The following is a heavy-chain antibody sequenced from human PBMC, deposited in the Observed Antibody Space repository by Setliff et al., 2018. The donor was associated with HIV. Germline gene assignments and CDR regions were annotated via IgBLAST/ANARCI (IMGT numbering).Heavy chain of an antibody. J-gene: IGHJ6*03. CDR3: ARDGYYNFWSGYGYYYYYMDV. D-gene: IGHD3-3*01. Sequence: ASVKVSCKASGYTFTSYYMHWVRQAPGQGLEWMGIINPSGGSTTYAQKFQGRVTMTRDTSTTTIFMELSSLRSEDTAVYYCARDGYYNFWSGYGYYYYYMDVWGKGTTVTVSS. CDR1: GYTFTSYY. V-gene: IGHV1-46*01. CDR2: INPSGGST.